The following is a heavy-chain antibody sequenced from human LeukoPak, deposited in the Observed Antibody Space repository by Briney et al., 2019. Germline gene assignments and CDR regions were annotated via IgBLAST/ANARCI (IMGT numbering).Heavy chain of an antibody. D-gene: IGHD1/OR15-1a*01. J-gene: IGHJ4*02. Sequence: PGRSLRLSCAASGFTFSSYAMHWVRQAPGKGLEGVAVISYDGSNKYYADSVKGRFTISRDNSKNTLYLQMNSLRAEDTAVYYCAREFPTRTFDYWGQGTLVTVSS. CDR1: GFTFSSYA. CDR2: ISYDGSNK. V-gene: IGHV3-30-3*01. CDR3: AREFPTRTFDY.